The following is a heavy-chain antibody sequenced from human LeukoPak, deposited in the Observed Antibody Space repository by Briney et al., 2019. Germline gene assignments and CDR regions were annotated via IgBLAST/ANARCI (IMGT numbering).Heavy chain of an antibody. D-gene: IGHD3-3*01. CDR2: IYYSGST. CDR1: VGSITIGDYY. V-gene: IGHV4-30-4*08. CDR3: ASGRHVGTDFWSGYTHDY. Sequence: PSETLSLTCTVSVGSITIGDYYWGWIRQHAGNGLEWIGYIYYSGSTYYKPSLKSRFTIPVDTSKKQFSLKLSSVTAADTAVYYCASGRHVGTDFWSGYTHDYWGQGTLVTVSS. J-gene: IGHJ4*02.